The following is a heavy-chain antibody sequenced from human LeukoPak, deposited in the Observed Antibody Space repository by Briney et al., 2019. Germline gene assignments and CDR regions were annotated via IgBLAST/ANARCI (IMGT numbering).Heavy chain of an antibody. J-gene: IGHJ4*02. CDR2: ISDSGSKT. CDR1: GFTFTNYA. V-gene: IGHV3-23*01. Sequence: PGGSLRLSCAASGFTFTNYAMTWVRQAPGKGLVWVSAISDSGSKTHYADSVKGRFTISRDNSKNTVYLQMNNLRVEDTALYYCAKDWSCDYWGQGTLVTVSS. CDR3: AKDWSCDY. D-gene: IGHD1-26*01.